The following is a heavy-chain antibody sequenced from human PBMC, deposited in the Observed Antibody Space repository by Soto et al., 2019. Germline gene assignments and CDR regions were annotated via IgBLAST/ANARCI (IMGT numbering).Heavy chain of an antibody. D-gene: IGHD5-18*01. CDR2: IYYRGST. CDR3: ASVDTAMVSADY. J-gene: IGHJ4*02. V-gene: IGHV4-30-4*01. CDR1: GGSISSGGYY. Sequence: PSETLSLTCTVSGGSISSGGYYWGWIRQPPGEGLEWIEYIYYRGSTYYNPSLRSRVTISVDTSKIQSSLKLSSVTAADTAVYYCASVDTAMVSADYWGQGALVTVSS.